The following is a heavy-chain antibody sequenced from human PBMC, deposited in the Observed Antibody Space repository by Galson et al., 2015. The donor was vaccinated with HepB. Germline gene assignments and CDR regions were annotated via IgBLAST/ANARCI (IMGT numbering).Heavy chain of an antibody. CDR3: ARAPGAARTYYYYYYMDV. Sequence: SLRLSCAASGFTFSSYSMNWVRQAPGKGLEWVSYISSSSSTIYYADSVKGRFTISRDNAKNSLYLQMNSLRAEDTAVYYCARAPGAARTYYYYYYMDVWGKGTTVTVSS. D-gene: IGHD6-6*01. J-gene: IGHJ6*03. CDR1: GFTFSSYS. CDR2: ISSSSSTI. V-gene: IGHV3-48*01.